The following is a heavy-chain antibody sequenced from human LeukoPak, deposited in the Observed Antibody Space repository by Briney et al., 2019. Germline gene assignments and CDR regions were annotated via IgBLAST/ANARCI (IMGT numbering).Heavy chain of an antibody. CDR2: INQDGSEE. CDR1: GFTFSSYW. J-gene: IGHJ4*02. V-gene: IGHV3-7*01. CDR3: ARNARGPGDY. D-gene: IGHD2-2*01. Sequence: GGSLRLSCAASGFTFSSYWMSWVRQAPGKGLEWVANINQDGSEEYYVDSVKGRFTISRDNAKNSVYLQMNSLRVEDTAIYYCARNARGPGDYWGQGTVVTVSS.